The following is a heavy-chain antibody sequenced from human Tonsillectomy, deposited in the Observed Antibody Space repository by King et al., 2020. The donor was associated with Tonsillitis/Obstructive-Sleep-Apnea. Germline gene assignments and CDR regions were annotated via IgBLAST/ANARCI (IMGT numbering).Heavy chain of an antibody. Sequence: VQLQQWGAGLLKPSETLSLTCAVYGGSFSGYYWSWIRQPPGKGLEWIGEINHSGRTNYNPSLKSRVTISVDTSKNQFSLKLSSVTAADTAVYYCARFHMALGGDGYNLPVDYWGQGTLVTVSS. D-gene: IGHD5-24*01. V-gene: IGHV4-34*01. J-gene: IGHJ4*02. CDR1: GGSFSGYY. CDR3: ARFHMALGGDGYNLPVDY. CDR2: INHSGRT.